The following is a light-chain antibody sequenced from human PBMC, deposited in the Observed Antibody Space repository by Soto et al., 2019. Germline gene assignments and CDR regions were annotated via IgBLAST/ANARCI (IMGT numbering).Light chain of an antibody. CDR1: SSDVGGYNY. V-gene: IGLV2-11*01. CDR3: CSYAGDYTWV. CDR2: DVS. Sequence: QSALTQPRSVSGSPGQSVTISCTGTSSDVGGYNYVSWYQQHPGKAPKLMIYDVSKRPSGVPDRFFGSKSGNTASLTISGLQGEDEADYYCCSYAGDYTWVFGGGTKVTVL. J-gene: IGLJ3*02.